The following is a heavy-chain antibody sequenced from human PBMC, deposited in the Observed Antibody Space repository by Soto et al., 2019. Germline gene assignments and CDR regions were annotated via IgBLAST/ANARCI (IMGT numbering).Heavy chain of an antibody. CDR1: GGSISRSTYY. Sequence: SETLSLTCTVSGGSISRSTYYWGWIRQPPGKGLEWIGSIYYSGSTYYRPSLKSRVTISVDTSKNKFSLKLSSVTAADTAVYYCARQVPAAIRLGWFDPWGQGTLFTVSS. V-gene: IGHV4-39*01. CDR2: IYYSGST. D-gene: IGHD2-2*02. CDR3: ARQVPAAIRLGWFDP. J-gene: IGHJ5*02.